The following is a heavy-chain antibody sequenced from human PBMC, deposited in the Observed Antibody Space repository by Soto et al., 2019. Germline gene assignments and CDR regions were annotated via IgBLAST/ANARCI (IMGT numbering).Heavy chain of an antibody. Sequence: QVQLVESGGGVVQPGRSLRLSCAASGFTFSSYGMHWVRQAPGKGLEWVAGIWYDGSNKYYVDSVKGRFTISRDNSKNTLYLQMNSLRAEDTAVYYCARVIGYNWNSYYYMDVWGKGTTVTVSS. CDR1: GFTFSSYG. CDR2: IWYDGSNK. CDR3: ARVIGYNWNSYYYMDV. D-gene: IGHD1-20*01. V-gene: IGHV3-33*01. J-gene: IGHJ6*03.